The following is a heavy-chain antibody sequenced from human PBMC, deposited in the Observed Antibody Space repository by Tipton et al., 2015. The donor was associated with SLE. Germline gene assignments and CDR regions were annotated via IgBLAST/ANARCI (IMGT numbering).Heavy chain of an antibody. CDR2: INHSGST. CDR3: ARGGAYCGGDCYRDAFDI. D-gene: IGHD2-21*02. J-gene: IGHJ3*02. V-gene: IGHV4-34*01. CDR1: GGSFSGYY. Sequence: TLSLTCAVYGGSFSGYYWSWIRQPPGKGLEWIGEINHSGSTYYNPSLKSRVTISVDTSKNQFSLKLSSVTAADTAVYYCARGGAYCGGDCYRDAFDIWGQGTMVTVSS.